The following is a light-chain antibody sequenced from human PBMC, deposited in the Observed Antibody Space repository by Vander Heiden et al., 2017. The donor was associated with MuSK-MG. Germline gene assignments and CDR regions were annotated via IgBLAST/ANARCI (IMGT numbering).Light chain of an antibody. V-gene: IGKV1-39*01. Sequence: IQMTQSPSSLSASVGDRVTITCRASQSISSYLNWYQQKPGKAPKLLIYAASSLQSGVPSRFSGSGSATDFTLTISRLQPEDFATYYCQQSDSTPQTFGGGTKVEIK. CDR3: QQSDSTPQT. CDR1: QSISSY. CDR2: AAS. J-gene: IGKJ4*01.